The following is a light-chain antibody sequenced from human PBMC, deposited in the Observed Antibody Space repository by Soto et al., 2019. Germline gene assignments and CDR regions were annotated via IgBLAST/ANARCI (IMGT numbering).Light chain of an antibody. CDR1: QGISSY. CDR2: AAS. CDR3: QQLNSYSRVT. Sequence: DIQLTQSPSFLSASVGDRVTITCRASQGISSYLAWYQQKPGKAPKLLIYAASTLQSGVPSRFGGSGSGTEFTLTISSLQPEDFATYYCQQLNSYSRVTFGGGTKVEIK. J-gene: IGKJ4*01. V-gene: IGKV1-9*01.